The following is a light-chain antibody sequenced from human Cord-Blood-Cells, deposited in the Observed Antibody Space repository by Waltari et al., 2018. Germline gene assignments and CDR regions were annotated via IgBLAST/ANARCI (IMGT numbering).Light chain of an antibody. Sequence: SYELTQPPSVSVSPGQTARITCSGDALPKQYAYWYQQKPGQAPVLVIYKDSERPSGIPERFSGSSSGTTVTLTISGVQAEDEADYDCQSADSSGTWVFGGGTKLTVL. V-gene: IGLV3-25*03. CDR1: ALPKQY. CDR3: QSADSSGTWV. CDR2: KDS. J-gene: IGLJ3*02.